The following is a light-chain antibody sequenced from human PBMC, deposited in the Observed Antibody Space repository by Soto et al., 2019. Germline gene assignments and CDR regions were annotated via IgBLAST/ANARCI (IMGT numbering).Light chain of an antibody. CDR3: LAWDDSLNGNL. J-gene: IGLJ1*01. CDR2: TND. CDR1: SSNIESNT. V-gene: IGLV1-44*01. Sequence: QSVLTQPPSASGTPGQRVTISCSGGSSNIESNTVYWYQQLPGMAPRLLIHTNDRRPSGVPDRFSGSKSGTSASLAISGLQSEDEADYYCLAWDDSLNGNLFGTGTKVTVL.